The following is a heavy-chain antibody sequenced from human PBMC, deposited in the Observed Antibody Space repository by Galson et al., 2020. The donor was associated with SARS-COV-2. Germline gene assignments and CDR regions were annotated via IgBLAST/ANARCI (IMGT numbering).Heavy chain of an antibody. J-gene: IGHJ6*02. CDR1: GYTFTGYY. Sequence: ASVKVSCKASGYTFTGYYMHWVRQAPGQGLEWMGWIPNSGGTNYAQKFQGRVTMTRDTSISTAYMELSRLRSDDTAVYYCARLYSSSSWNYYYYYGMDVWGQGTTVTVSS. V-gene: IGHV1-2*02. CDR2: IPNSGGT. D-gene: IGHD6-13*01. CDR3: ARLYSSSSWNYYYYYGMDV.